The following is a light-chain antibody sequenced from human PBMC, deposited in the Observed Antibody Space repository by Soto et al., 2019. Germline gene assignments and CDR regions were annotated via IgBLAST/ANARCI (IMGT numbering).Light chain of an antibody. CDR3: QQYNNWPPIT. CDR1: QSVSSK. Sequence: EIVMTQSPATLSVSPGERATLSCRASQSVSSKLAWYQQKPGQAPRLLIHGASTRATGIPARFTGSGSGTEFTLTISSLQSEDFAVDYCQQYNNWPPITFGQGTRLEIK. J-gene: IGKJ5*01. V-gene: IGKV3D-15*01. CDR2: GAS.